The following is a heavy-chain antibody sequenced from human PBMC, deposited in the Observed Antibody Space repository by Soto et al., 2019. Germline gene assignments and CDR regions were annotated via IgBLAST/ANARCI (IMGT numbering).Heavy chain of an antibody. Sequence: QVQLVQSGAEVKKPGSSVKVSCKASGGTFGSYTLNWVRQAPGQGLEWLGGIMPFIDTSTYAQMLQGRVTITAEKSTSTLYMELSSLKSDDTAVYYCARGGYASSYRFDYWGQGTLVTVSS. CDR3: ARGGYASSYRFDY. V-gene: IGHV1-69*06. J-gene: IGHJ4*02. D-gene: IGHD2-2*01. CDR2: IMPFIDTS. CDR1: GGTFGSYT.